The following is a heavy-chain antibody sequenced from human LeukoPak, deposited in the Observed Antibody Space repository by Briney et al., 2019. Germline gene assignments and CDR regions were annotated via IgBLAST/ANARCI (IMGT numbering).Heavy chain of an antibody. CDR1: GYTFTSYG. J-gene: IGHJ4*02. V-gene: IGHV1-18*01. D-gene: IGHD1-1*01. Sequence: ASVKVSCKASGYTFTSYGISWVRQAPGQGLEWMGWISAYNGNTDYAQKLQGRVTVTTDTSTSTAYMELRSLRSDDTAVYYCARQRVSAYYFDYWGQGTLVTVSS. CDR3: ARQRVSAYYFDY. CDR2: ISAYNGNT.